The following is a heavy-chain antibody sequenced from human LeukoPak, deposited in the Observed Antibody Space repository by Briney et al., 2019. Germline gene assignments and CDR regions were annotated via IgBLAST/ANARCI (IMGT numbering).Heavy chain of an antibody. V-gene: IGHV1-2*02. CDR3: ARGSPLVVTLYGGNSMGYYYYYGMDV. CDR2: INPNSGGT. J-gene: IGHJ6*02. Sequence: ASVTVSCKTSGYSFTDYYMHWVRQAPGHGLEWMGWINPNSGGTNYAQKFQGRVTVNRDTSISTAYMELSRLRSDDTAVYYCARGSPLVVTLYGGNSMGYYYYYGMDVWGQGTTVTVSS. CDR1: GYSFTDYY. D-gene: IGHD4-23*01.